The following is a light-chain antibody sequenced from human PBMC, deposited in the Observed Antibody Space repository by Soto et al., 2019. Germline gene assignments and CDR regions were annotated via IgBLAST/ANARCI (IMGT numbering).Light chain of an antibody. V-gene: IGLV1-40*01. CDR1: SSNIGAGYD. CDR2: GNS. Sequence: QSVLTQPPSVSGAPGQMVTISCTGSSSNIGAGYDVHWYQQLPGTAPKLLIYGNSNRPSGVPDRFSGSKSGTSASLAITGLQPEDEADYYCQSYDSSLSGVVFGGGTKLTVL. J-gene: IGLJ2*01. CDR3: QSYDSSLSGVV.